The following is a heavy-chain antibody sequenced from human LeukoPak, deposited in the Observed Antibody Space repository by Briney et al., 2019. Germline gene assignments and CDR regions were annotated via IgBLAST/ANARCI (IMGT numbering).Heavy chain of an antibody. Sequence: SETLSLTCAVYGGSFSGYYWSWIRQPPGKGLEWIGEISHSGSTNYNPSLKSRVTISVDTSKNQFSLKLSSVTAADTAVYYCARAYYDSSGYYYFQHWGQGTLVTVSS. CDR3: ARAYYDSSGYYYFQH. J-gene: IGHJ1*01. CDR2: ISHSGST. CDR1: GGSFSGYY. D-gene: IGHD3-22*01. V-gene: IGHV4-34*01.